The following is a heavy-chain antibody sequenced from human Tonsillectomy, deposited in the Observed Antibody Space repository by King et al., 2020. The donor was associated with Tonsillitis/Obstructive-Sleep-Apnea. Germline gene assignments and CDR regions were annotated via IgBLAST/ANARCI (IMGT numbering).Heavy chain of an antibody. CDR3: AREGEIAANHY. V-gene: IGHV3-48*03. CDR1: GFIFSSSE. D-gene: IGHD6-6*01. Sequence: VQLVESGGGLVQPGGSLRLSCAASGFIFSSSEMNWVRQAPGKGLEWVSYISSSGSAIYYADSVKGRFTISRDNAKNSLFLQMNSLRAEDTAVYYCAREGEIAANHYWGQGNLVTVSS. CDR2: ISSSGSAI. J-gene: IGHJ4*02.